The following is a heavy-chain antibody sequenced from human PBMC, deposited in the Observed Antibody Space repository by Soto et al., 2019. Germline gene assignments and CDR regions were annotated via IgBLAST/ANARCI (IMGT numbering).Heavy chain of an antibody. Sequence: ASVKLSCEASGYSFTSYGISWVRQAPRQGLEWMGWISAYNGNTNYAQKLQGRVAMTTDTSTSTAYMELRSLRSDDTAVYYCARDYGDTYYYYGMDVWGQGTTVTVSS. D-gene: IGHD3-10*01. J-gene: IGHJ6*02. CDR1: GYSFTSYG. CDR3: ARDYGDTYYYYGMDV. V-gene: IGHV1-18*01. CDR2: ISAYNGNT.